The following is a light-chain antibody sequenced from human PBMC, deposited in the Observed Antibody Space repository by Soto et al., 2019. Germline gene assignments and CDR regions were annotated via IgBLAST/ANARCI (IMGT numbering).Light chain of an antibody. CDR2: GAS. CDR1: QSVSNN. Sequence: EVVMTQSPATLSVSPGERATLSCRASQSVSNNLAWYQQKPGQAPRLLIYGASTRATGIPAKFRGSGSGTEFTLTISSLQSEDFAVYYCHQYNNWPPWTFGQGTKVEIK. J-gene: IGKJ1*01. V-gene: IGKV3-15*01. CDR3: HQYNNWPPWT.